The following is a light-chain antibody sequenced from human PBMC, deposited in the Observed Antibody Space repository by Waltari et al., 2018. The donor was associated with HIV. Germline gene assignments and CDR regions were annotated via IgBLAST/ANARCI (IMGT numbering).Light chain of an antibody. Sequence: QSALTQPASVSGSPGQSITISCTGTNSDLGAYNYVSWYQQHPGKAPKLLIYEVSNLPAGVSTRFSGSKSGTTASLTISGLQAEDEADYYCSSYTGTSTLYVFGPGTKVTVL. CDR2: EVS. CDR1: NSDLGAYNY. CDR3: SSYTGTSTLYV. J-gene: IGLJ1*01. V-gene: IGLV2-14*01.